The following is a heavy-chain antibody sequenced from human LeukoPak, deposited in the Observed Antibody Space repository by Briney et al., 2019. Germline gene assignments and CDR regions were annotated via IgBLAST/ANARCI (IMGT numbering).Heavy chain of an antibody. CDR2: IYYSGST. D-gene: IGHD1-26*01. V-gene: IGHV4-59*01. Sequence: PSETLSLTCTVSGGSISSYYWSWIRQPPGKGLEWIGYIYYSGSTNYNPSLKSRVTISVDTSKNQFSLKLSSVTAADTAVYYCARGPSGSYFYYFDYWGQGTLVTVSS. CDR1: GGSISSYY. J-gene: IGHJ4*02. CDR3: ARGPSGSYFYYFDY.